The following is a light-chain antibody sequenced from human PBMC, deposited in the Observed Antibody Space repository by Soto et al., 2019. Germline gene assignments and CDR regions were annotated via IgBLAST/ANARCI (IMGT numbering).Light chain of an antibody. J-gene: IGKJ4*01. Sequence: DIQMTQSPSSLSASVGDSVTITCRASQSIGNFVNWYRQRPGRAPQLLIYAADSLQSGVQSRFRGTGSGTGFNLPVKRPQPKDFANYYFQPGYSSPPAFGGGTKVEVK. CDR3: QPGYSSPPA. CDR1: QSIGNF. V-gene: IGKV1-39*01. CDR2: AAD.